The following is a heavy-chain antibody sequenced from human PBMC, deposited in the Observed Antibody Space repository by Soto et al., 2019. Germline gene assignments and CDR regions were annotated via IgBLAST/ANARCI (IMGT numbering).Heavy chain of an antibody. CDR1: GGTFSSYA. CDR3: AESIAVAGTGYWYFDL. CDR2: IIPIFGTA. Sequence: QVQLVQSGAEVKKPGSSVKVSCKASGGTFSSYAISWVRQAPGQGLEWMGGIIPIFGTANYAQKFQGRVTITADESTSTAYMELRSLRSEDTAVYYCAESIAVAGTGYWYFDLWGRGTLVTVSS. J-gene: IGHJ2*01. D-gene: IGHD6-19*01. V-gene: IGHV1-69*01.